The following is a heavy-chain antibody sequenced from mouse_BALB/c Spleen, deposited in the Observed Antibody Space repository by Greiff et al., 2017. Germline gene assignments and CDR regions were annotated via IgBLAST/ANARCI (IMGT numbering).Heavy chain of an antibody. CDR3: ARDGYDY. CDR1: GFTFSSYG. D-gene: IGHD2-2*01. J-gene: IGHJ2*01. V-gene: IGHV5-6-3*01. CDR2: INSNGGST. Sequence: EVKLMESGGGLVQPGGSLKLSCAASGFTFSSYGMSWVRQTPDKRLELVATINSNGGSTYYPDSVKGRFTISRDNAKNTLYLQMSSLKSEDTAMYYCARDGYDYWGQGTTLTVSS.